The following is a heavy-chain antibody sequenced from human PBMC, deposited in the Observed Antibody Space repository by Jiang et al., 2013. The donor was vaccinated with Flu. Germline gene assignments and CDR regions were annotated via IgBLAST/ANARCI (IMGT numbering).Heavy chain of an antibody. CDR1: GYSFTSYW. CDR3: ARAPPLRYFDWSISVFDY. Sequence: VQLVESGAEVKKPGESLKISCKGSGYSFTSYWIGWVRQMPGKGLEWMGIIYPGDSDTRYSPSFQGQVTISADKSISTAYLQWSSLKASDTAMYYCARAPPLRYFDWSISVFDYWGQGTLVTVSS. J-gene: IGHJ4*02. D-gene: IGHD3-9*01. CDR2: IYPGDSDT. V-gene: IGHV5-51*01.